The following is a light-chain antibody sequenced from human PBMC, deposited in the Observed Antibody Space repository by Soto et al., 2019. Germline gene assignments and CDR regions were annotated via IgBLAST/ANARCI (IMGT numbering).Light chain of an antibody. CDR2: DVS. CDR1: QTLLHITGETF. J-gene: IGKJ5*01. CDR3: MQSTHLPPT. Sequence: DVVMTQSPLSLSVPAGQPASIXXKSXQTLLHITGETFVFWYLQRPGQSPQXXIYDVSTRVSGVPERFSGSGAGTDFTLEISRVETDDVGIYYCMQSTHLPPTFGQGTRLDIK. V-gene: IGKV2D-29*02.